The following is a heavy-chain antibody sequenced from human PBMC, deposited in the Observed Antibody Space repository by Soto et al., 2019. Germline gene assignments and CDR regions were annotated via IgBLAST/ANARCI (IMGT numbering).Heavy chain of an antibody. CDR3: ARDRRGGAAGGWFDP. V-gene: IGHV4-30-2*01. CDR1: GGSISSGGYS. CDR2: IYHSGST. J-gene: IGHJ5*02. Sequence: SETVSLTCAVSGGSISSGGYSWSWIRQPPGKGLEWIGYIYHSGSTYYNPSLKSRVTISVDRSKNQFSLKLSSVTAADTAVYYCARDRRGGAAGGWFDPWGQGTLVTVS. D-gene: IGHD6-13*01.